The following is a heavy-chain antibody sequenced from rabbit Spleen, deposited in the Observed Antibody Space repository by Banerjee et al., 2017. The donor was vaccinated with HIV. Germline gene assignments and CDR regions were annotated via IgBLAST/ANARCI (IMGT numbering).Heavy chain of an antibody. CDR1: GFSFSSTNY. J-gene: IGHJ6*01. CDR2: IDTDGSGFT. Sequence: QEQLEESGGGLVQPEGSLTLTCTASGFSFSSTNYMCWVRQAPGKGLEWIACIDTDGSGFTYFASWAKGRFTISKTSSTTVTLEVTSLTAADTATYFCARDSGTSFSSYGMDLWGPGTLVTVS. CDR3: ARDSGTSFSSYGMDL. D-gene: IGHD8-1*01. V-gene: IGHV1S45*01.